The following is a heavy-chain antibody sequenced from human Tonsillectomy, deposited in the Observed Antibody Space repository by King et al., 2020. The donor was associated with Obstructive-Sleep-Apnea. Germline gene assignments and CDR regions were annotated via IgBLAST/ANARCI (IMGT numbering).Heavy chain of an antibody. CDR3: ARDVPYDWLVPYYYYGMDV. V-gene: IGHV4-4*07. Sequence: QLQESGPGLVKPSETLSLTCTVSGGSISSYSWAWIRQPAGEGLEWVGRIVTKGGTNRNPPLKRPVTMSVDTSKNQFSPTLSSVTAADTAVYYCARDVPYDWLVPYYYYGMDVWGQGTTVTVSS. CDR1: GGSISSYS. J-gene: IGHJ6*02. D-gene: IGHD3-9*01. CDR2: IVTKGGT.